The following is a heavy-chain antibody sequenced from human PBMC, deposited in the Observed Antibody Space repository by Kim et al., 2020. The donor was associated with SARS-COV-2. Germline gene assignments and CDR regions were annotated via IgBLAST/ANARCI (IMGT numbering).Heavy chain of an antibody. D-gene: IGHD6-13*01. J-gene: IGHJ4*02. Sequence: RQGRVTMTTDTSTSTAYMELRSLRSDDTAVYYCARDLGDSSWPKTYYFDYWGQGTLVTVSS. V-gene: IGHV1-18*01. CDR3: ARDLGDSSWPKTYYFDY.